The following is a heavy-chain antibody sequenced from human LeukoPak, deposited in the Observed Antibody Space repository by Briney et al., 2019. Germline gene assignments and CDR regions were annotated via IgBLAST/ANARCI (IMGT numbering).Heavy chain of an antibody. CDR1: GFSFSTYT. D-gene: IGHD2-15*01. CDR3: ARIPDCSGGSCYSPSIDY. V-gene: IGHV3-48*02. CDR2: XXXXSTAI. Sequence: PGGSLRLSCAASGFSFSTYTMTXVRQAPGKGLXXVSXXXXXSTAIFYADSVKGRFTISRDNAKSSLFLQMNSLRDEDTAVYYCARIPDCSGGSCYSPSIDYWGQGTLVTVSS. J-gene: IGHJ4*02.